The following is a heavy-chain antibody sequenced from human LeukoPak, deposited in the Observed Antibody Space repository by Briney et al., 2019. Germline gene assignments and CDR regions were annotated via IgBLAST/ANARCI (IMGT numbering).Heavy chain of an antibody. D-gene: IGHD4-17*01. Sequence: PGGSLRLSCAASGFTFDDYGMSWVRQAPGKGLEGVSGINWNGGSTVYADSVEGRFTISRDNAKNSLYLQMNSLRAEDTALHYCARDVLGGLDYGAPGYYYYMDVWGKGTTVTVSS. V-gene: IGHV3-20*04. J-gene: IGHJ6*03. CDR2: INWNGGST. CDR1: GFTFDDYG. CDR3: ARDVLGGLDYGAPGYYYYMDV.